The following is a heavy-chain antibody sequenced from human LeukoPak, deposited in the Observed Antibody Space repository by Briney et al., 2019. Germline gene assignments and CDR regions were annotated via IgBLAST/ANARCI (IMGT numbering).Heavy chain of an antibody. Sequence: SVKVSCKASGGTFSSYAISWVRQAPGQGLEWMGGIIPIFGTANYAQKFQGRVTVTTDESTSTAYMELSSLRSEDTAVYYCARDTMVRGVIDRWFDPWGQGTLVTVSS. CDR2: IIPIFGTA. CDR1: GGTFSSYA. CDR3: ARDTMVRGVIDRWFDP. V-gene: IGHV1-69*05. D-gene: IGHD3-10*01. J-gene: IGHJ5*02.